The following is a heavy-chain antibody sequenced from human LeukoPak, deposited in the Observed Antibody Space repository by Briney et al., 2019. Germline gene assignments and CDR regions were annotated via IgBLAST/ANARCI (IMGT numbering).Heavy chain of an antibody. CDR1: GASYSGYY. V-gene: IGHV4-34*01. Sequence: SETLSLTCGVYGASYSGYYWSWIRQPPGKGLEWIVEINHSGSTNYNPSLKSRVTISVDTSKNQFSLRLTSVTAADTAVFYCARLFTRAWEYRYGMDVWGQGTAVTVSS. D-gene: IGHD1-26*01. CDR3: ARLFTRAWEYRYGMDV. CDR2: INHSGST. J-gene: IGHJ6*02.